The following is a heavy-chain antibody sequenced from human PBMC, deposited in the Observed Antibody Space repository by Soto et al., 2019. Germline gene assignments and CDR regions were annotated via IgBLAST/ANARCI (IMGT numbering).Heavy chain of an antibody. Sequence: QVQLVESGGGVVQPGRSLRLSCAASGFTFSSYAMHWVRQAPGKGLEWVAVISYDGSNKYYADSVKGRFTISRDNSKNTLYLQMNSLRAEDTAVYYCARDRGIVVVITSPEFDYWGQGTLVTVSS. CDR3: ARDRGIVVVITSPEFDY. J-gene: IGHJ4*02. CDR1: GFTFSSYA. CDR2: ISYDGSNK. V-gene: IGHV3-30-3*01. D-gene: IGHD3-22*01.